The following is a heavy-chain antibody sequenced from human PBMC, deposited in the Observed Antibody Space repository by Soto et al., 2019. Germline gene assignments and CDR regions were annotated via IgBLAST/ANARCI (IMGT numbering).Heavy chain of an antibody. D-gene: IGHD5-12*01. CDR3: ASSVAKYYYYGMDV. CDR1: GGTFSSYA. Sequence: QVQLVQSGAEVKKPGSSVKVSCKSSGGTFSSYAISWVRQAPGRGLEWMGGIIPIFGTANYAQKFQGRVTITADEATSTAYMELSSLRSEDTAVYYCASSVAKYYYYGMDVWGQGTTVTVSS. J-gene: IGHJ6*02. V-gene: IGHV1-69*12. CDR2: IIPIFGTA.